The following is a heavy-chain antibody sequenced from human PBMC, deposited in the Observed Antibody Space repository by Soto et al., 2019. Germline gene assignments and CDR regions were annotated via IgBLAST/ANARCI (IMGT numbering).Heavy chain of an antibody. CDR1: GGSISSYY. V-gene: IGHV4-59*01. J-gene: IGHJ4*02. CDR2: IYYSGST. Sequence: QVQLQESGPGLVKPSETLSLTCTVSGGSISSYYWSWIRQPPGKGLEWIGYIYYSGSTNYNPSLKSGVTISVDTSKNQFSLKLSSVTAADTAVYYCARGAVVVTAPFDYWGQGTLVTVSS. D-gene: IGHD2-21*02. CDR3: ARGAVVVTAPFDY.